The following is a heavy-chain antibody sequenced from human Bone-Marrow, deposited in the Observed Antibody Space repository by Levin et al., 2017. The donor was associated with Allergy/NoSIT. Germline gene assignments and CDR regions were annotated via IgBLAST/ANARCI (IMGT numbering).Heavy chain of an antibody. CDR1: GGSISSGDW. CDR2: IYHSGTT. Sequence: PSETLSLTCAVSGGSISSGDWWSWVRQPPGKGLEWIGEIYHSGTTNYNPSLQSRVSMSVDQSKNQFSLKLTSVTAADTATYFCVRMTLRDAALANDAFHIWGQGTVVTVSS. J-gene: IGHJ3*02. V-gene: IGHV4-4*02. CDR3: VRMTLRDAALANDAFHI. D-gene: IGHD3-3*02.